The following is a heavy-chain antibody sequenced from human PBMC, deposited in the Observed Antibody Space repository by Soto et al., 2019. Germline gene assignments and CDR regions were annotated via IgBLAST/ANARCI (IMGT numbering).Heavy chain of an antibody. J-gene: IGHJ6*03. CDR2: ISSSSSNI. CDR1: GFTFSSYA. V-gene: IGHV3-21*01. CDR3: ARGDYDFWSGYRPYYYYYMDV. Sequence: GGSLRLSCAASGFTFSSYAMSWVRQAPGKGLEWVSAISSSSSNIYYADSVKGRFTISRDNAKNSLYLQMNSLRAEDTAVYYCARGDYDFWSGYRPYYYYYMDVWGKGTTVTVSS. D-gene: IGHD3-3*01.